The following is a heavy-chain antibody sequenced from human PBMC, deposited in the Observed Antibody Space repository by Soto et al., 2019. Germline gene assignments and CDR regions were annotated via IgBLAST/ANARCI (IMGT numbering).Heavy chain of an antibody. D-gene: IGHD2-21*02. Sequence: GGSLRLSCAASGFTFSSYAMSWVRQAPGKGLEWVSAISGSGGSTYYADSVKGRFTISRDNSKNTLYLQMNSLRAEDMAVYYCAKENSGYCGGDCYSGGVVAFDIWGQGTMVTVSS. CDR1: GFTFSSYA. CDR3: AKENSGYCGGDCYSGGVVAFDI. CDR2: ISGSGGST. J-gene: IGHJ3*02. V-gene: IGHV3-23*01.